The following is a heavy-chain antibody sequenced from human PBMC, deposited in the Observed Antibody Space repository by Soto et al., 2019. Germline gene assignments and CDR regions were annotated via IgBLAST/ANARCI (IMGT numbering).Heavy chain of an antibody. CDR3: ARASYYYDSSGYYIGPYFDY. Sequence: SETLSLTCTVSGGSISSYYWSWIRQPPGKGLEWIGYIYYSGSTNYNPSLKSRVTISVDTSKNQFSLKLSSVTAADTAVYYCARASYYYDSSGYYIGPYFDYWGQGTLVT. V-gene: IGHV4-59*01. CDR1: GGSISSYY. CDR2: IYYSGST. D-gene: IGHD3-22*01. J-gene: IGHJ4*02.